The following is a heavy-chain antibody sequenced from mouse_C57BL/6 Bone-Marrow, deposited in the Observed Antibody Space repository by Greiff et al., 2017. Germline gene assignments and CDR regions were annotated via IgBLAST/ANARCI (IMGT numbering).Heavy chain of an antibody. D-gene: IGHD3-2*02. J-gene: IGHJ4*01. CDR3: SRGLRLRNYARDY. CDR1: GFTISDAW. V-gene: IGHV6-6*01. CDR2: IRNKANNHAT. Sequence: DVQLQESGGGLVQPGGSMKLSCAASGFTISDAWMDWVRQSTEKGLEWVAAIRNKANNHATSSAESVQGSLTIPRDDSKRIYYLQMNSLRAKDTGIYYGSRGLRLRNYARDYWGQGTSVTVSS.